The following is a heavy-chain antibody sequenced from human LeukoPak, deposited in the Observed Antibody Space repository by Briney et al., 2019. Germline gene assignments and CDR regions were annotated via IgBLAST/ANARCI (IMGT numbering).Heavy chain of an antibody. V-gene: IGHV3-30*02. CDR2: IRFNGSNK. J-gene: IGHJ4*02. CDR3: AKDRVGATDY. Sequence: TGGSLRLSCAGSGFTFNTYSMNWVRQAPGKGLEWVTFIRFNGSNKYYADSVKGRFTISRDNSKNTLYLQMNSLRAEDTAVYYCAKDRVGATDYWGQGTLVTVSS. D-gene: IGHD1-26*01. CDR1: GFTFNTYS.